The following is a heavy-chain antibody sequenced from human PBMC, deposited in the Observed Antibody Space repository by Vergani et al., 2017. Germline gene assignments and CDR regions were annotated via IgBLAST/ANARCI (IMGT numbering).Heavy chain of an antibody. D-gene: IGHD6-19*01. Sequence: QVQLVQSGAEVKKPGASVKVSCKASGYTFTSYGISWVRQAPGQGLEWMGWMNPNSGNTGYAQKFQGRVTMTRNTSISTAYMELSSLRSEDTAVYYCARAVAGYDAFDIWGQGTMVTVSS. CDR1: GYTFTSYG. J-gene: IGHJ3*02. CDR3: ARAVAGYDAFDI. CDR2: MNPNSGNT. V-gene: IGHV1-8*02.